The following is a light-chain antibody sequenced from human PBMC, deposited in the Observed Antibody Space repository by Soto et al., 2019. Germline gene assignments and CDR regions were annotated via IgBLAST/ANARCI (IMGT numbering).Light chain of an antibody. V-gene: IGLV1-40*01. CDR2: GFN. CDR3: QSYDSSLSGYV. CDR1: SSNIGAGYD. J-gene: IGLJ1*01. Sequence: QSVLTQPPSVSGAPGQRVTVSCTGSSSNIGAGYDVHWYQQLPGTAPKLLIYGFNKRPSGVPDRFSGSKSVTSASLAITGLQAEDEADYYCQSYDSSLSGYVFGTGTKLTVL.